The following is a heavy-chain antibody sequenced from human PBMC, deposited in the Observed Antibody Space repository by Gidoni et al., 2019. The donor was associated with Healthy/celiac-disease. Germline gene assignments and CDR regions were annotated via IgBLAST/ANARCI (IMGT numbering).Heavy chain of an antibody. J-gene: IGHJ5*02. V-gene: IGHV5-51*01. CDR1: GHSFTSYR. CDR3: ARLYSGDSSGYNWFDP. D-gene: IGHD3-22*01. Sequence: VQLLQSGAEGNKRWESMKISCKGSGHSFTSYRIGCVRQMPGNGLGWLGIIDHGYSDTRYSPTFQDQVTVSAEKSISTDYLKWSRLKASNTAMYYCARLYSGDSSGYNWFDPWGQGTLVTVSS. CDR2: IDHGYSDT.